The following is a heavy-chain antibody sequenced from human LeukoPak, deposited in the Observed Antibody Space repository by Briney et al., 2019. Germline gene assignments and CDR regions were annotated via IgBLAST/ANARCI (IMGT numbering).Heavy chain of an antibody. V-gene: IGHV1-2*02. CDR1: GYTFTGYY. CDR2: IKPNSGGT. J-gene: IGHJ4*02. Sequence: GASVKVSCKASGYTFTGYYMHWVRQAPGQGLEWMGWIKPNSGGTNSAQKFQGRVTMTRDTSIKTAYMELSRLRSDDTAVYYCARDLDVLGSGWYSPFDYWGQGTLVTVSS. D-gene: IGHD6-19*01. CDR3: ARDLDVLGSGWYSPFDY.